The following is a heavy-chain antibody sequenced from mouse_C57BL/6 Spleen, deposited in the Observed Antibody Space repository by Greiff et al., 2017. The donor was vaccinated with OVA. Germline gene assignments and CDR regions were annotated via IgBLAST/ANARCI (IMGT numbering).Heavy chain of an antibody. D-gene: IGHD3-2*02. CDR3: ARGRAAQATWYFDY. Sequence: QVQLQQSGAELMKPGASVKLSCKATGYTFTGYWIEWVKQRPGHGLEWIGEILPGSGSTNYNEKFKGKVTFTADTSSNTAYMQRSSLTTEDSAIYYCARGRAAQATWYFDYWGQGTTLTVSS. J-gene: IGHJ2*01. V-gene: IGHV1-9*01. CDR1: GYTFTGYW. CDR2: ILPGSGST.